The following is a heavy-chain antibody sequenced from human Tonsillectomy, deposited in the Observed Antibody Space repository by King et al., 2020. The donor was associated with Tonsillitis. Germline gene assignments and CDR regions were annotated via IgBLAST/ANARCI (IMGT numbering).Heavy chain of an antibody. J-gene: IGHJ4*02. Sequence: QLVQSGAEVKKPGDSLNISCKGSAFSFTSYCIGWVRQMPGKGLEWMGIIYPGDSDTRYSSSFQGQVTISADKSISTAYLQWSSLKASDTAMYFCARRGAAADFDYWGQGTLVTVSS. CDR1: AFSFTSYC. CDR2: IYPGDSDT. V-gene: IGHV5-51*01. D-gene: IGHD6-13*01. CDR3: ARRGAAADFDY.